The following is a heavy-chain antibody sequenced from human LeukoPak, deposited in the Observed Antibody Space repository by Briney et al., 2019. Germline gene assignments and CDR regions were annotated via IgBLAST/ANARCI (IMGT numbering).Heavy chain of an antibody. CDR2: INHSGST. D-gene: IGHD1-26*01. J-gene: IGHJ4*02. V-gene: IGHV4-34*01. Sequence: SETLSLTCAVYGGSFSGYYWSWIRQPPGKGLEWIGEINHSGSTNYNPSLKSRVTISVDTSKNQFSLKLSSVTAADTAVYYCARGWGELLFWGQGTLVTVSS. CDR1: GGSFSGYY. CDR3: ARGWGELLF.